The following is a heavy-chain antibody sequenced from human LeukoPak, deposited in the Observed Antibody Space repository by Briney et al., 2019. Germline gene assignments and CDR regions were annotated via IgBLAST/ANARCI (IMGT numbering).Heavy chain of an antibody. CDR1: GGSMSSYY. V-gene: IGHV4-59*08. Sequence: SETPSLTCTVSGGSMSSYYWSWIRQPPGKGLEWIAYMYYGGNTDYNPSLKSRVTISIDTSNNQFSLKLSSVTAADTAMYYCARHETGGSYPLKYWGQGLLVTVSS. CDR2: MYYGGNT. D-gene: IGHD1-26*01. J-gene: IGHJ4*02. CDR3: ARHETGGSYPLKY.